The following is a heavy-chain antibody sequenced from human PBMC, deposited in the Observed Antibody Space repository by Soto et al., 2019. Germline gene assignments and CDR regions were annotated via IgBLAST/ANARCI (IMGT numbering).Heavy chain of an antibody. CDR3: ARVAARYNWFDP. J-gene: IGHJ5*02. V-gene: IGHV1-8*01. CDR2: MNPNSGNT. CDR1: GYTFTSYD. Sequence: ASVKVSCKASGYTFTSYDINWVRQATGQGLERMGWMNPNSGNTGYAQKFQGRVTMTRNTSISTAYMELSSLRSEDTAVYYCARVAARYNWFDPWGQGTLVTVSS. D-gene: IGHD2-15*01.